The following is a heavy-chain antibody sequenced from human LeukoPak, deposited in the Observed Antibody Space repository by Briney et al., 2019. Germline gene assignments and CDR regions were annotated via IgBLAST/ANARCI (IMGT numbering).Heavy chain of an antibody. CDR1: GFTFSSYG. D-gene: IGHD3-10*02. CDR2: ISYDGSNK. CDR3: AKDYVLYGMDV. J-gene: IGHJ6*02. Sequence: GRSLRLSCADSGFTFSSYGMHWVRQAPGKGLEWVAVISYDGSNKYYADSVKGRFAISRDNSKNTLYLQMNSLRAEDTAVYYCAKDYVLYGMDVWGQGTTVTVSS. V-gene: IGHV3-30*18.